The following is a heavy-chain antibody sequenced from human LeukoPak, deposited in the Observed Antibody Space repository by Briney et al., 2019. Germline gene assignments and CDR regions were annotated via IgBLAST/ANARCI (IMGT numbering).Heavy chain of an antibody. CDR2: IYYSGST. Sequence: KPSETLSLTCTVSGGSISSYYWNWIRQPPGKGLEWIGYIYYSGSTNYNPSLKSRVTISVDTSKNQFSLKLSSVTAADTAVYYCARGGRYCSGGSCYNWFDPWGQGTLVTVSS. V-gene: IGHV4-59*01. CDR1: GGSISSYY. D-gene: IGHD2-15*01. J-gene: IGHJ5*02. CDR3: ARGGRYCSGGSCYNWFDP.